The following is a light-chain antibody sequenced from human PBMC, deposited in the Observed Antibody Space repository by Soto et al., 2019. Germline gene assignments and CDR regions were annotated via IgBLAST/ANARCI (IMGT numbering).Light chain of an antibody. Sequence: QSALTQPASVSGSLGQSITISCTGTTRDIAGYNYISWYQQLPGKAPKLMIYQVTIRPSGISNRFSGSKSGNTASLTISGIQAEEQADYPCTSFSSSTSLYVFGTGTKVTVL. CDR3: TSFSSSTSLYV. J-gene: IGLJ1*01. CDR2: QVT. CDR1: TRDIAGYNY. V-gene: IGLV2-14*01.